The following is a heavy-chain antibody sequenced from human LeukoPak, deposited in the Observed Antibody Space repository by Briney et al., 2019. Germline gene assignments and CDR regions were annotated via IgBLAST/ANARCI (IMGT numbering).Heavy chain of an antibody. D-gene: IGHD4-17*01. J-gene: IGHJ4*02. CDR3: ARDLAYGDAYFDY. CDR1: GGTFSSYA. Sequence: GSSVKVSCKASGGTFSSYAISWVRQAPGQGIEWMGGIIPIFGTANYAQKFQGRVTITADESTSTAYMELSSLRSEDTAVYYCARDLAYGDAYFDYWGQGTLVTVSS. CDR2: IIPIFGTA. V-gene: IGHV1-69*01.